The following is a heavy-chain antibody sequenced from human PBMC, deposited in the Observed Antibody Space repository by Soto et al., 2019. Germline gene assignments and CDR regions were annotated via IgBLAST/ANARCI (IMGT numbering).Heavy chain of an antibody. CDR3: ARGLSPAFRGLFYFDS. CDR1: GDSSISGPYY. D-gene: IGHD3-16*01. CDR2: IYYTGSA. V-gene: IGHV4-30-4*01. Sequence: QVQLQESGPGLVKPSQTLALTCTVSGDSSISGPYYWSWIRQLPGKGPEYIGYIYYTGSAYHNPSLKSRLNISIDTTKDQFSLMLTSVTAADTGVYFCARGLSPAFRGLFYFDSWGQGTLVTVSS. J-gene: IGHJ4*02.